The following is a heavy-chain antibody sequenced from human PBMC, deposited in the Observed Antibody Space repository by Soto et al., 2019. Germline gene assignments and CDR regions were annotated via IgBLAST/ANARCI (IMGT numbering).Heavy chain of an antibody. CDR3: ARLRSGIVATEDYYYGMDV. CDR2: IYPGDSDT. CDR1: GYSFTSYW. J-gene: IGHJ6*02. V-gene: IGHV5-51*01. D-gene: IGHD5-12*01. Sequence: PGASLKISCKGSGYSFTSYWIGWVRHMPGKGLEWMGIIYPGDSDTRYSPSFQGQVTISADKSISTAYLQWSSLKASDTAMYYCARLRSGIVATEDYYYGMDVWGQGTTVTVSS.